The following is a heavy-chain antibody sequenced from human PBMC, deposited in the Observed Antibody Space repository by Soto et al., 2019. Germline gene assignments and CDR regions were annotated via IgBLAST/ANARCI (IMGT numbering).Heavy chain of an antibody. CDR3: ARDLGGPDY. V-gene: IGHV3-74*03. D-gene: IGHD3-16*01. Sequence: GGSLGVGCAASGFSLSPYWMDWVRQVPGRGLEWVARLSSDGFGAAYGDSVKGRFFISRDIARNTLSLQMNSLRADDTAVYYCARDLGGPDYWGRGTSVTVSS. J-gene: IGHJ4*02. CDR2: LSSDGFGA. CDR1: GFSLSPYW.